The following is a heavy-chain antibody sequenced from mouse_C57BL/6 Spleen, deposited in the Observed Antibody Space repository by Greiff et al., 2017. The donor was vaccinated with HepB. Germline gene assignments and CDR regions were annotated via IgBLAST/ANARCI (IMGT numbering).Heavy chain of an antibody. D-gene: IGHD1-1*01. CDR3: ARGGPHYYGIYDY. CDR1: GFTFSDYY. Sequence: EVKLVESGGGLVQPGGSLKLSCAASGFTFSDYYMYWVRQTPEKRLEWVAYISNGGGSTYYPDTVKGRFTISRDNAKNTLYLQMSRLKSEDTAMYYCARGGPHYYGIYDYWGQGTTLTVSS. J-gene: IGHJ2*01. V-gene: IGHV5-12*01. CDR2: ISNGGGST.